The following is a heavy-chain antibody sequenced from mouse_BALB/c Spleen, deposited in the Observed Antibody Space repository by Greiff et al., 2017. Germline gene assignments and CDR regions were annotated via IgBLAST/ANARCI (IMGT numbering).Heavy chain of an antibody. V-gene: IGHV1-7*01. D-gene: IGHD3-2*01. J-gene: IGHJ3*01. CDR2: INPSTGYT. CDR1: GYTFTSYW. CDR3: AVDSSGPFAS. Sequence: QVQLQQSGAELAKPGASVKMSCKASGYTFTSYWMHWVKQRPGQGLEWIGYINPSTGYTEYNQKFKDKATLTADKSSSTAYMQLSSLTSEDSAVYYCAVDSSGPFASWGQGTLVTVSA.